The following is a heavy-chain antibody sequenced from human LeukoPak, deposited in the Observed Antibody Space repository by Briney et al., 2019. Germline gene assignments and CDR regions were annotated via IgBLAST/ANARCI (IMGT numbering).Heavy chain of an antibody. Sequence: PGGSLRLSCAASGFTVSSNYMSWVRQAPGKGLEWVSVIYSGGSTYYADSVKGRFTISRDNSKNTLYLQMNSLRAEDTAVYYCARVPYYYDSSGYYGAFDIWGQGTMVTVSS. J-gene: IGHJ3*02. V-gene: IGHV3-53*01. CDR1: GFTVSSNY. CDR2: IYSGGST. D-gene: IGHD3-22*01. CDR3: ARVPYYYDSSGYYGAFDI.